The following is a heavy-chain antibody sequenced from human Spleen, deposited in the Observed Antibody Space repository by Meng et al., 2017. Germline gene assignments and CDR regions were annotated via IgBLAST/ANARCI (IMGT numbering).Heavy chain of an antibody. D-gene: IGHD6-25*01. CDR2: INSDGSST. J-gene: IGHJ6*02. V-gene: IGHV3-74*01. Sequence: GGSLRLSCAASGFTFSTYWMHWVRQAPGKGLVWVSRINSDGSSTNYADSMRGRFTISRDNAKNTLYLQMNSLRAEDTAVYYCARYSSGWDPHGLDVWGQGTMVTVSS. CDR1: GFTFSTYW. CDR3: ARYSSGWDPHGLDV.